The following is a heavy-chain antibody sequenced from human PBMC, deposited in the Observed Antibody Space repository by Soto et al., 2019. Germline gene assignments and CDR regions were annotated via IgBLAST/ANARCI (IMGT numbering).Heavy chain of an antibody. CDR3: VRGRAVGFGDKRAGWYFDL. CDR2: TYYCGST. CDR1: GDSISSGDYY. J-gene: IGHJ2*01. Sequence: QVQLQESGPGLVKPSQTLSLTCTVSGDSISSGDYYWSWIRQPPGKGLEWIGHTYYCGSTQYNPFLKRRVTIPEDTSKNQFSLKLSSLTDADTAVYYCVRGRAVGFGDKRAGWYFDLWGRCTLVTVSS. V-gene: IGHV4-30-4*01. D-gene: IGHD3-10*01.